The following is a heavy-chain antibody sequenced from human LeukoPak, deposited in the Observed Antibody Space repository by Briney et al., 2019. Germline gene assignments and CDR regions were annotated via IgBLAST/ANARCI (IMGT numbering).Heavy chain of an antibody. D-gene: IGHD1-26*01. Sequence: GGSLRLSCVTSGFSVNSDYMSWVRQAPGKGLEWVSLIHSAGNTYYADSVKGRFTISRDNSKNTLYLQMNSLRQEDTAVYYCAKDEELLDYWGQGTLVTVSS. CDR2: IHSAGNT. V-gene: IGHV3-66*01. CDR3: AKDEELLDY. CDR1: GFSVNSDY. J-gene: IGHJ4*02.